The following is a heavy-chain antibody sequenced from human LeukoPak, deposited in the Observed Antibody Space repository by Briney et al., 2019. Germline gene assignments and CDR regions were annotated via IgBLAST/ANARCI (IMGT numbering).Heavy chain of an antibody. V-gene: IGHV5-51*01. J-gene: IGHJ4*02. CDR3: ARLLGDGYNWYYFDY. CDR2: IHPGDSDT. Sequence: GESLKISCKGSGYSFTTYWIGWVRQMPGKGLEWMGIIHPGDSDTRYSPSFQGQVTISADKSISTAYLQWSSLKASDTAMYYCARLLGDGYNWYYFDYWGQGTLVTVSS. D-gene: IGHD5-24*01. CDR1: GYSFTTYW.